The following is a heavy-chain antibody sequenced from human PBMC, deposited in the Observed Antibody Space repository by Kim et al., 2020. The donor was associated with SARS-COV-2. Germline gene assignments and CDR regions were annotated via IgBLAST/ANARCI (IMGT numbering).Heavy chain of an antibody. Sequence: SVKVSCKASGGTFSSYAISWVRQAPGQGLEWMGRIIPILGIANYAQKFQGRVTITADKSTSTAYMELSSLRSEDTAVYYCARGGEMATEEDDAFDIWGQGTMVTVSS. CDR3: ARGGEMATEEDDAFDI. J-gene: IGHJ3*02. CDR1: GGTFSSYA. D-gene: IGHD3-16*01. CDR2: IIPILGIA. V-gene: IGHV1-69*04.